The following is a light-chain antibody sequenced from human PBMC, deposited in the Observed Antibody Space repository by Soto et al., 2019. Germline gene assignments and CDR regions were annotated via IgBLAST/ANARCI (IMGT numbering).Light chain of an antibody. J-gene: IGKJ1*01. CDR2: GAS. CDR3: QQSGSSPRT. Sequence: ESVLTQSPGTLSLSPGERATLSCRASRSVSSSYLAWYQQKSGQAPRLLIYGASSRATGIPDRFSGSGSGTDFPLPISRLEPEDVAVYYCQQSGSSPRTFGQGTNVEI. V-gene: IGKV3-20*01. CDR1: RSVSSSY.